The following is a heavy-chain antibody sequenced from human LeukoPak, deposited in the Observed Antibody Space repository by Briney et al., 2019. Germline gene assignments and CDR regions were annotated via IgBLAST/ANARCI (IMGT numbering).Heavy chain of an antibody. Sequence: PSETLSLTCTVSGGSISRSPYYWGWIRQSPGKGLEWIGRIYNSGSVDYNPSLRSRVTMSVDTSKNQFSLKLRSVTAADTAVYYCARDVYSSSSLDYWGQGTLVTVSS. CDR3: ARDVYSSSSLDY. J-gene: IGHJ4*02. V-gene: IGHV4-39*02. CDR1: GGSISRSPYY. D-gene: IGHD6-6*01. CDR2: IYNSGSV.